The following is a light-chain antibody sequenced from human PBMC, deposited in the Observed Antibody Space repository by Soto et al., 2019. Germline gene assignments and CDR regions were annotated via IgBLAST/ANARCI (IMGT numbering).Light chain of an antibody. CDR2: EVS. Sequence: QSVLTQPHSASGSPGQSVTISCTGTSSDVGGYNYVSWYQQHPGKAPKLMIYEVSKRPSGVPDRFSGSKSGNTASLTVSGLQAEDEADYYCSSFAGSNNLRMFGGGTKLTVL. V-gene: IGLV2-8*01. J-gene: IGLJ3*02. CDR3: SSFAGSNNLRM. CDR1: SSDVGGYNY.